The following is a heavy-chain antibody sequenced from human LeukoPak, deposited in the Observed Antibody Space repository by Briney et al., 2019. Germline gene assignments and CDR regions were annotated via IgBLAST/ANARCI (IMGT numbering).Heavy chain of an antibody. CDR3: XXXXXXXXXXXXCXXXXS. Sequence: AXXWXRQTPGXXXXWVAATSSSDAGTYHADSVRGRFTISRDNSKNTLYLQMNSLRAEDAAVYFCXXXXXXXXXXXXCXXXXSWGQGXLXTVSS. V-gene: IGHV3-23*01. CDR1: A. J-gene: IGHJ5*02. CDR2: TSSSDAGT.